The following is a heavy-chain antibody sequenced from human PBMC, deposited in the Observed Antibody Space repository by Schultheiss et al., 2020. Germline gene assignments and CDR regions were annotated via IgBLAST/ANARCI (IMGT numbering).Heavy chain of an antibody. J-gene: IGHJ4*02. CDR3: ARVRWRQQRDY. CDR1: GFTFSIYA. V-gene: IGHV3-23*01. D-gene: IGHD6-13*01. CDR2: ISGGGGST. Sequence: GGSLRLSCAASGFTFSIYAMSWVRQAPGKGLEWVSAISGGGGSTYYADSVKGRFTISRDNSRNTLYLQMNSLRVEDTAVYYCARVRWRQQRDYWGQGTLVTVSS.